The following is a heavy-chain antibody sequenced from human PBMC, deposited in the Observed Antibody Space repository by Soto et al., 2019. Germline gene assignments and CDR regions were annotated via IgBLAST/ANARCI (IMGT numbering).Heavy chain of an antibody. CDR2: IFPNGNT. Sequence: ETLCRTCPVSRGYVNTFHWSWVRQPSGKGLEWIGLIFPNGNTDYSPSLKSLVTISADTSKTHFSLSLTSVTAADTAVYYCARETSQNVYSHYGMDVWGQGTKVTVYS. J-gene: IGHJ6*02. CDR1: RGYVNTFH. CDR3: ARETSQNVYSHYGMDV. V-gene: IGHV4-4*07.